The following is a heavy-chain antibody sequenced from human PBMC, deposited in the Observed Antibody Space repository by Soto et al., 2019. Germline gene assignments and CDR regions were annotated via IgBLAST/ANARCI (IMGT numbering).Heavy chain of an antibody. Sequence: QVPLVQSGAEVKTPGASVKVSCKASGYTFTGYDINWVRQAPGQGLEWVGRMNPSSGKTDYAQNFQARVTMTRDTSISTAYLELSNLGYEDTAVFYCSTWGRDGWYTGFFWGQGTLVTVAS. J-gene: IGHJ4*02. CDR2: MNPSSGKT. V-gene: IGHV1-8*01. CDR1: GYTFTGYD. D-gene: IGHD6-19*01. CDR3: STWGRDGWYTGFF.